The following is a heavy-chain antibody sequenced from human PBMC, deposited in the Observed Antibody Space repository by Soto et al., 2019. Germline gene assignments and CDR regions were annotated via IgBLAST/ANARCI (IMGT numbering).Heavy chain of an antibody. D-gene: IGHD2-2*01. J-gene: IGHJ6*03. V-gene: IGHV3-15*01. CDR3: TTEAVEYCSSISCSGYMDV. CDR1: GSTLGNAW. CDR2: IKRKTDGGTA. Sequence: EVQLVESGGGLVKPGGSLRLSCAVSGSTLGNAWMTWVGQAPGKGRGGVGRIKRKTDGGTADYAAPVKGRFTISRDDSKNTLYLQMNSLKTEDTAVYYCTTEAVEYCSSISCSGYMDVWGKGTTVTVSS.